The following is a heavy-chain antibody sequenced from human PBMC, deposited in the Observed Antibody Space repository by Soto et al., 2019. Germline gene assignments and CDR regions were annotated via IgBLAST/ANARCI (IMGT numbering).Heavy chain of an antibody. V-gene: IGHV3-23*01. D-gene: IGHD1-26*01. Sequence: GGSLRLSCAASGFTFSSYAMSWVRQAPGKGLEWVSAISGSGGSTYYADSVKGRFTISRDNSKNTLYLQMNSLRAEDTVVYYCAKGRGSYWGDNWFDPWGQGTLVTVSS. J-gene: IGHJ5*02. CDR1: GFTFSSYA. CDR3: AKGRGSYWGDNWFDP. CDR2: ISGSGGST.